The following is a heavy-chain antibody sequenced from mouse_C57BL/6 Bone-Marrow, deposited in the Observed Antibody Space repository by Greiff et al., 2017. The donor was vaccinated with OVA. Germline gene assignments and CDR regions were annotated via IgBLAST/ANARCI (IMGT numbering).Heavy chain of an antibody. CDR2: FYPGRGSI. V-gene: IGHV1-62-2*01. J-gene: IGHJ3*01. Sequence: VKLQQSGAELVKPGASVKLSCKASGYTFTEYTIHWVKQRSGQGLEWIGWFYPGRGSIKYNEKFKDKATLTADKSSSTVYMELSRLTSEDSAVYFCARHEDLVLLRSPWFAYWGQGTLVTVSA. CDR3: ARHEDLVLLRSPWFAY. D-gene: IGHD1-1*01. CDR1: GYTFTEYT.